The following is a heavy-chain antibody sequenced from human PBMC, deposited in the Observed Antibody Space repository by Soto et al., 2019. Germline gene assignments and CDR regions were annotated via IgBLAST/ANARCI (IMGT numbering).Heavy chain of an antibody. J-gene: IGHJ6*02. CDR1: GLSFNIYW. CDR2: INSDGSHT. Sequence: DVQLVESGGGVVQPGGSLRLSCAASGLSFNIYWMHWVRQVPGKGLVWLARINSDGSHTIYVDSVKGRFTISRDNAKITVFLQMDSLRDEDTGVYYCAGGMAGLDVWGQGTTVTVSS. CDR3: AGGMAGLDV. V-gene: IGHV3-74*01.